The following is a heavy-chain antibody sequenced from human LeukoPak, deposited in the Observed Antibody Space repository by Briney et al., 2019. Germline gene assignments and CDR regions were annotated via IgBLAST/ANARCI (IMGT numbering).Heavy chain of an antibody. CDR2: IYYSGST. D-gene: IGHD6-13*01. Sequence: PSETLSLTCTVSGGSISSSSYYWGWIRQPPGKGLEWIGSIYYSGSTYYNPSLKSRVTISVDTSKNQFSLKLSSVTAADTAVYYCARVATRYSRVDGAFDYWGQGTLVTVSS. J-gene: IGHJ4*02. V-gene: IGHV4-39*07. CDR3: ARVATRYSRVDGAFDY. CDR1: GGSISSSSYY.